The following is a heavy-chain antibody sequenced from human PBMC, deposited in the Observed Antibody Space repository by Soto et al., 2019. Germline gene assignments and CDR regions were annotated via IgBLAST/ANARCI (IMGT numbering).Heavy chain of an antibody. V-gene: IGHV1-8*01. CDR2: MNPNSGNT. D-gene: IGHD6-13*01. J-gene: IGHJ5*02. Sequence: ASVKVSCKASGYTLTSYDINWVRQATGQGLEWMGWMNPNSGNTGYAQKFQGRVTMTRNTSISTAYMELSSLRSEDTAVYYCARERAAAGSNWFDPWGQGTLVTVSS. CDR3: ARERAAAGSNWFDP. CDR1: GYTLTSYD.